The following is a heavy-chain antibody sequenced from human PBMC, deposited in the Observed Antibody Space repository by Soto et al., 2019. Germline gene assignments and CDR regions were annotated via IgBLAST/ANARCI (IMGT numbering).Heavy chain of an antibody. Sequence: GASVKVSCKTSGYTFTSYFIHWVRQAPGQGLEWMGMVNPTYGSTNYAQKFQGRVTITADESTSTAYMELSSLRSDDTAVYYCAREDRDRETGLVPAAIDGMDVWGQGTTVTVSS. J-gene: IGHJ6*02. CDR2: VNPTYGST. CDR3: AREDRDRETGLVPAAIDGMDV. V-gene: IGHV1-46*01. CDR1: GYTFTSYF. D-gene: IGHD2-2*01.